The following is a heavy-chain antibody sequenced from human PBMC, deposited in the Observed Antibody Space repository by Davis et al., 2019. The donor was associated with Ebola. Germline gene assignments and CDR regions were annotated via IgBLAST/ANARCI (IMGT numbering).Heavy chain of an antibody. D-gene: IGHD3-3*01. CDR1: RYTFTGYY. CDR2: IYPNSGGT. Sequence: AASVKVSCKASRYTFTGYYMHWVRQAPGQGLEWMGWIYPNSGGTNYAQKFQGRVTMTRDTSISTAYMELSSLRSEDTAVYYCARDPTRTYYDFWSGSSDYYYGMDVWGQGTTVTVSS. V-gene: IGHV1-2*02. CDR3: ARDPTRTYYDFWSGSSDYYYGMDV. J-gene: IGHJ6*02.